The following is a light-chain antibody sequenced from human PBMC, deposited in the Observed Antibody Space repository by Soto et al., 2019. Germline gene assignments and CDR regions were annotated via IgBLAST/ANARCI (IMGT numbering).Light chain of an antibody. CDR2: LNSDGSH. J-gene: IGLJ2*01. CDR3: QTWGADSVI. CDR1: SGHSSYA. Sequence: QPVLTQSPSASASLGASVKLTCTLSSGHSSYAIAWHQQQPEKGPRFLMTLNSDGSHSKGDGISDRFSGSSSGAERYLTISSLQSEDEAADYCQTWGADSVIFGGGTQLTVL. V-gene: IGLV4-69*01.